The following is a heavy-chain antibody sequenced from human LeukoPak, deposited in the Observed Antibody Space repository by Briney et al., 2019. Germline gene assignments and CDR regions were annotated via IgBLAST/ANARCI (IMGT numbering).Heavy chain of an antibody. Sequence: GGSRRLSCAVSGFTLNNSAVSWVRHAPGKGLDWVSTIGYSAGTTYYADSVKGRFTISRSNSKNTVYLKIHSLRADDTAVYYCAKVVWGGTTNCWGQGTLVAVSS. V-gene: IGHV3-23*01. CDR1: GFTLNNSA. D-gene: IGHD3-16*01. CDR3: AKVVWGGTTNC. J-gene: IGHJ4*02. CDR2: IGYSAGTT.